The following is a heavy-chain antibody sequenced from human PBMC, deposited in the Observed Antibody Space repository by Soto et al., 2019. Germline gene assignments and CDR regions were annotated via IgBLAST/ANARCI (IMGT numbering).Heavy chain of an antibody. J-gene: IGHJ5*02. V-gene: IGHV4-4*07. CDR3: ARAYWNHVWGSIPAAFDP. CDR2: VSGTGSS. D-gene: IGHD3-16*01. CDR1: GTSMTNYH. Sequence: QVQLQESGPGVVKPSETLSLTCTVSGTSMTNYHWNWVRQSAGGGLEWIGRVSGTGSSDCNTSLKSRVIVSLDWSETQFSVKLMSVTAAVTAVYYCARAYWNHVWGSIPAAFDPWGKGNLVIVSS.